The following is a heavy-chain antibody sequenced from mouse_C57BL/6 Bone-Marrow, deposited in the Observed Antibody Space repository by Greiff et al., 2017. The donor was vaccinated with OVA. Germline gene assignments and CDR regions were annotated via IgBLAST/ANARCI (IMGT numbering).Heavy chain of an antibody. Sequence: VQLQQSGPELVKPGASVKISCKASGYTFTDYYMNWVKQSHGKSLEWIGDINPNNGGTSYNQKFKGKATLTVDKSSSTAYMELRSLTSEDSAVYYCARRYYGSDYWGQGATLTVSS. CDR2: INPNNGGT. V-gene: IGHV1-26*01. J-gene: IGHJ2*01. D-gene: IGHD2-2*01. CDR3: ARRYYGSDY. CDR1: GYTFTDYY.